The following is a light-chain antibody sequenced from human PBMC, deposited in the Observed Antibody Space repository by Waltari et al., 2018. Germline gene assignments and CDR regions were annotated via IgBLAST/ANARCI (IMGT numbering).Light chain of an antibody. CDR2: LGS. V-gene: IGKV2-28*01. CDR1: QSLRHSNGYSY. Sequence: IVMTQSPLSLPVTPGEPASISCRSSQSLRHSNGYSYLDWYRQKPGQSPPVLIYLGSNRASGVPDRFSGSGSGTDFTLKSSRVEAEDVGVYYCMQALQTPLTFGGGTKVEIK. J-gene: IGKJ4*01. CDR3: MQALQTPLT.